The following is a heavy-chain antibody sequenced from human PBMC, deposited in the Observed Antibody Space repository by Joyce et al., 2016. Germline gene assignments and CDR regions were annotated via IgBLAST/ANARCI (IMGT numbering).Heavy chain of an antibody. CDR3: AREGVLTGYYKIYYGLDV. V-gene: IGHV3-33*01. CDR2: SWEDGTSE. CDR1: GFTVSSYA. J-gene: IGHJ6*02. D-gene: IGHD3-9*01. Sequence: QVQLVESGGGVVQPGRSLRLSCAASGFTVSSYAMHWVRRAPGKGLEWVANSWEDGTSESYAESVTGRFTISRDKSKNTLYLHMNSLRAEDTALYYCAREGVLTGYYKIYYGLDVWGQGTTVTVSS.